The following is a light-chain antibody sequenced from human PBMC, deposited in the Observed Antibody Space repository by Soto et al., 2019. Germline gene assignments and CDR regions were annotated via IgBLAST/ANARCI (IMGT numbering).Light chain of an antibody. CDR3: QRYNTFPYT. Sequence: DIQMTQSPSTLSASVGDRVTITCRASQSISGWLAWYQQKPGKAPNLLIYKASSLKSGVPSRFSGSGSGTEFTLTINSLQPDDFATYYCQRYNTFPYTFGQGTKLEIK. J-gene: IGKJ2*01. V-gene: IGKV1-5*03. CDR2: KAS. CDR1: QSISGW.